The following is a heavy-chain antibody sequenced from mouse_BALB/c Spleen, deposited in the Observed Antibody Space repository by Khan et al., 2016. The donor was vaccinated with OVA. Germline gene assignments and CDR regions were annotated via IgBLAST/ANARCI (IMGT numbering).Heavy chain of an antibody. CDR3: SRNYDYDEGLAY. CDR1: GFSLNHYG. J-gene: IGHJ3*01. Sequence: QVQLQQSGPGLVQPSQSLSITCTVSGFSLNHYGVHWVRQSPGKGLEWLGVIWSGGSTDYNAAFISRLSISKDNSKSQVFFKMNSLQPNDTAISYCSRNYDYDEGLAYWGQGTLVTVSA. V-gene: IGHV2-2*02. CDR2: IWSGGST. D-gene: IGHD2-4*01.